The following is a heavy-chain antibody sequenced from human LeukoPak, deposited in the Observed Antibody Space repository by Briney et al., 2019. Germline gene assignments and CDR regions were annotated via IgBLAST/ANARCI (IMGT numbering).Heavy chain of an antibody. CDR1: GFTFRSYS. J-gene: IGHJ4*02. V-gene: IGHV3-21*01. D-gene: IGHD1-26*01. Sequence: GGSLRLSCAASGFTFRSYSLNWVRQAPGKGLEWVPSISGSSTYIYYADSVKGRFTISRDNAKNSLYLQMNSLRAEDTAVYYCARFRYSGSYWTYFDHWGQGTLVTVSS. CDR3: ARFRYSGSYWTYFDH. CDR2: ISGSSTYI.